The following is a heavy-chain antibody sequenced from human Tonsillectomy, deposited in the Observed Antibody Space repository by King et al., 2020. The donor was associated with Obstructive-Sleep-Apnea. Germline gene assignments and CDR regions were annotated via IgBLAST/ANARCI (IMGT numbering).Heavy chain of an antibody. Sequence: VQLVESGGGLVQPGRSLRLSCTASGFIFGVYAISWCRQAPGKGREWGGFIKSIDYGGRKEYAASVKGRFIISRDDSKSIAYLQMNSLRTEDTAVYYCSRGGYSLNWGQGTLVTVSS. D-gene: IGHD2-21*01. V-gene: IGHV3-49*03. CDR2: IKSIDYGGRK. J-gene: IGHJ4*02. CDR1: GFIFGVYA. CDR3: SRGGYSLN.